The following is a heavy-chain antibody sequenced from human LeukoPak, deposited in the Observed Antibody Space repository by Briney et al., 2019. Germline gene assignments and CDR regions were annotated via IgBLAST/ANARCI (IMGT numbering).Heavy chain of an antibody. CDR1: GYTFTGYY. CDR2: INPNSGGT. Sequence: ASVKVSCKASGYTFTGYYMHWVRQAPGQGLEWMGWINPNSGGTNYAQKFQGRVTMTRDTSISTAYMELSRLRSDDTAVYYCARDGRTGSGSYYIGIPGYWGQGTLVTVYS. D-gene: IGHD3-10*01. CDR3: ARDGRTGSGSYYIGIPGY. J-gene: IGHJ4*02. V-gene: IGHV1-2*02.